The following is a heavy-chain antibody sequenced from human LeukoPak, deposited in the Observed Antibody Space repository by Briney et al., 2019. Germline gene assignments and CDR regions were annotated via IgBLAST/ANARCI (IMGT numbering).Heavy chain of an antibody. CDR2: IKQDGSEK. D-gene: IGHD4-17*01. CDR1: GFTVSSNY. Sequence: GGSLRLSCAASGFTVSSNYMSWVRQAPGKGLEWVANIKQDGSEKYYVDSVKGRFTISRDNAKNSLYLQMNSLRAEDTAVYYCARYVLRSYFDYWGQGTLVTVSS. V-gene: IGHV3-7*01. J-gene: IGHJ4*02. CDR3: ARYVLRSYFDY.